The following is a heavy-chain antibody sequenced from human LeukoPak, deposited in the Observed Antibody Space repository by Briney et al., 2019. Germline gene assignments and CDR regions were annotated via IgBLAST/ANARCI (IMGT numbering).Heavy chain of an antibody. CDR1: GGSFSGYY. CDR3: ARSTPGNWYSYAFDI. J-gene: IGHJ3*02. V-gene: IGHV4-34*01. CDR2: IYYSGST. Sequence: PSETLSLTCAVYGGSFSGYYWGWIRQPPGKGLKRIGSIYYSGSTYYNPSLKSRVTISVDTSKNEFSLKLSSVTAADTAAYYCARSTPGNWYSYAFDIWGQGTVVTVSS. D-gene: IGHD2-15*01.